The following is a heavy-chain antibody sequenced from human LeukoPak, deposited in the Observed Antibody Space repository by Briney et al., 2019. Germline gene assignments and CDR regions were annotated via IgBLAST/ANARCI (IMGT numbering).Heavy chain of an antibody. CDR2: INPHSGGT. D-gene: IGHD5-12*01. V-gene: IGHV1-2*02. Sequence: ASVKVSCKASGYTFTGYFIHRVRQAPGQGLEWMGWINPHSGGTNYAQRFQGRVTMTRDTSISTAYMELSSLRSDDTAVYYCARDRYSGYDQALDYWGQGALVTVSS. CDR3: ARDRYSGYDQALDY. CDR1: GYTFTGYF. J-gene: IGHJ4*02.